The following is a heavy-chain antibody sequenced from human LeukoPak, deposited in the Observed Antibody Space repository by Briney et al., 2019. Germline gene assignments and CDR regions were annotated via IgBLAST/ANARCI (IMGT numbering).Heavy chain of an antibody. V-gene: IGHV4-34*01. CDR3: ARQLGPLHYFDY. CDR1: GGSFSGYY. D-gene: IGHD1-1*01. J-gene: IGHJ4*02. CDR2: INHSGST. Sequence: SETLSLTCAVYGGSFSGYYWSWIRQPPGKGLEWIGEINHSGSTNYNPSLKSRVTISEDTSKNQFSLKLSSVTAADTAVYYCARQLGPLHYFDYWGQGTLVTVSS.